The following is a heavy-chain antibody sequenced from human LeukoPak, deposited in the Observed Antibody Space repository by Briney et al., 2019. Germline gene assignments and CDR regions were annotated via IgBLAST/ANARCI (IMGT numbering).Heavy chain of an antibody. V-gene: IGHV3-21*01. Sequence: PGGSLRLSCAASGFTFSSDSMNWVRQAPGKGLEWVSSISSSSSYIYYAVSVKGRFTISRDNAKNSLYLQMNSLRAEDTAVYYCARDAASRYFDWFWRENWFAPWGQGTLVTVSS. CDR1: GFTFSSDS. CDR3: ARDAASRYFDWFWRENWFAP. CDR2: ISSSSSYI. D-gene: IGHD3-9*01. J-gene: IGHJ5*02.